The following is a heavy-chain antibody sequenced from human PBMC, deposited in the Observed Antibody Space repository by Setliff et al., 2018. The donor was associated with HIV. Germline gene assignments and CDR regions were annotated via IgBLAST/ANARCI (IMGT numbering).Heavy chain of an antibody. CDR2: INAGNGNT. Sequence: VKVSCKASGYTFTSYAMHWVRQAPGQRLEWMGWINAGNGNTKYSQKFQGRVTINRDTSVSTAYMELSSLRSEDTAVYYCATKGYGSGSYYMDVWGKGTTVTVSS. CDR1: GYTFTSYA. CDR3: ATKGYGSGSYYMDV. J-gene: IGHJ6*03. D-gene: IGHD3-10*01. V-gene: IGHV1-3*01.